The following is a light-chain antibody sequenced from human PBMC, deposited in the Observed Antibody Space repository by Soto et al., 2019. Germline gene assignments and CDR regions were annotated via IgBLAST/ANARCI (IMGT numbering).Light chain of an antibody. J-gene: IGKJ4*01. CDR1: QSVDNN. CDR3: QQYDTWPLT. Sequence: EILMTQSPGTLSVSTGEGATLSCRASQSVDNNLAWYQQKPSQAPRLLIYGASTRPTGIPDRFSGSGSGTEFTLTISSLQSEDFAVYYCQQYDTWPLTVGGGTKVELK. CDR2: GAS. V-gene: IGKV3D-15*01.